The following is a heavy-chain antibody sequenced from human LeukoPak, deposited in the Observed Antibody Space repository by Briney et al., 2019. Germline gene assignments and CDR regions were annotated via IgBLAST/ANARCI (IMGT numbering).Heavy chain of an antibody. CDR2: ISSNGGST. J-gene: IGHJ3*02. Sequence: GGSLRLSCAASGFTFSDYYMSWIRQAPGKGPEYVSAISSNGGSTYYANSVKGRFTISRDNSKNTLYLQMGSLRAEDMAVYYCARVGSWDAFDIWGQGTMVTVSS. D-gene: IGHD1-26*01. V-gene: IGHV3-64*01. CDR1: GFTFSDYY. CDR3: ARVGSWDAFDI.